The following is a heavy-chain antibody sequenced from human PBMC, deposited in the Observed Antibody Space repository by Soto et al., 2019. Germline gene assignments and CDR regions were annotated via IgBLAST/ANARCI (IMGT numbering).Heavy chain of an antibody. J-gene: IGHJ4*02. CDR2: INGRSNYK. Sequence: EVQLVESGGGLVAPGGSLRLSCVASGFTLTAYTMNWVRQAPGTGLEWVSSINGRSNYKYYSDSVKVRFTISRDNTQNSLFLQISRLGPEDTATYYCVREDGVVGVSSAFDSWGQGTLVTVSS. CDR3: VREDGVVGVSSAFDS. CDR1: GFTLTAYT. D-gene: IGHD1-26*01. V-gene: IGHV3-21*02.